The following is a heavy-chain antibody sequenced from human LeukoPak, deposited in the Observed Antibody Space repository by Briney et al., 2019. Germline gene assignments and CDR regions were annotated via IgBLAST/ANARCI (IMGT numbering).Heavy chain of an antibody. V-gene: IGHV1-2*02. J-gene: IGHJ4*02. CDR1: GYTFTDYY. D-gene: IGHD6-13*01. CDR3: ARAIAGAGSKGYFAY. Sequence: ASVKVSCKASGYTFTDYYMHWVRQAPGQGLEWMGWINPNSGGTNYAQKFQDRVTMTRDTSISTAYMELSRLRSDDTAVYYCARAIAGAGSKGYFAYWGQGTLVTVSS. CDR2: INPNSGGT.